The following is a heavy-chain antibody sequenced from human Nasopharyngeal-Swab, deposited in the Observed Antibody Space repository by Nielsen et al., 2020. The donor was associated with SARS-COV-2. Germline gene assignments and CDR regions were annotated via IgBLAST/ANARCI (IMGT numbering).Heavy chain of an antibody. Sequence: GESLKISCAASGFTFSSYSMNWVRQAPGKGLMWVSRIKTDGSSPICADSVKDRFTISRDNAKNTLYLQMNSLRVDDTAVYYCVRETERQGKYYFDYWGQGILATVSS. CDR3: VRETERQGKYYFDY. CDR1: GFTFSSYS. D-gene: IGHD1-1*01. V-gene: IGHV3-74*01. CDR2: IKTDGSSP. J-gene: IGHJ4*02.